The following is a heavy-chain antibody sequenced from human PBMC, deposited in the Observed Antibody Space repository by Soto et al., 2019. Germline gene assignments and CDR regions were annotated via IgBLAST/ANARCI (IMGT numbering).Heavy chain of an antibody. J-gene: IGHJ4*02. D-gene: IGHD3-3*01. CDR1: GFTFSSYA. CDR2: ISYDGSNK. Sequence: GGSLRLSCAASGFTFSSYAMHWVRQAPGKGLEWVAVISYDGSNKYYADSVKGRFTISRDNSKNTLYLQMNSLRAEDAAVYYCARDGDAEGLRFLEWLLYFDYWGQGTLVTVSS. CDR3: ARDGDAEGLRFLEWLLYFDY. V-gene: IGHV3-30-3*01.